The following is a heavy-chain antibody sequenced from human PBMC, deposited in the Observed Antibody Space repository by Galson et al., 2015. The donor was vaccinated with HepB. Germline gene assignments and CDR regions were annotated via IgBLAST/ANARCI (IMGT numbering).Heavy chain of an antibody. CDR3: ARRPLGYCFGTSCSGPFQF. Sequence: ETLSLTCAVYGGSFSGYYWSWVRQPPGKGLEWIGEINYDRSTNFKSSLKSRITILVDRSRNQFSLKLDSVTAADTAVYYCARRPLGYCFGTSCSGPFQFWGQGTPVTVSS. D-gene: IGHD3-3*01. CDR2: INYDRST. J-gene: IGHJ1*01. V-gene: IGHV4-34*01. CDR1: GGSFSGYY.